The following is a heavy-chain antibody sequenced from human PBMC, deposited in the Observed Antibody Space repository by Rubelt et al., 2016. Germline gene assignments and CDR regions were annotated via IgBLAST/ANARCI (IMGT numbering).Heavy chain of an antibody. Sequence: QLQLQESGPGLVKPSETLSLTCTVSGGSISSSSYYWGWIRQPPGKGLEWIGSIYYSGSTYSNPSLKSRCTISVDTSKNQLSRKLSSVTAADTAVYYCARLGPLNEQLWFDYWGQGTLVTVSS. CDR2: IYYSGST. CDR1: GGSISSSSYY. D-gene: IGHD5-18*01. J-gene: IGHJ4*02. V-gene: IGHV4-39*01. CDR3: ARLGPLNEQLWFDY.